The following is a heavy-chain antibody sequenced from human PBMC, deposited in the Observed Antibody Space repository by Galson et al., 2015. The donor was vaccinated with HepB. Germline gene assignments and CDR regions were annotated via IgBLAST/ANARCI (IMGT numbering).Heavy chain of an antibody. J-gene: IGHJ3*02. CDR1: GYTFTSYW. V-gene: IGHV5-51*01. CDR3: ARQDGRATIVGAYDI. D-gene: IGHD5-24*01. CDR2: IYPSDSHT. Sequence: QSGAEVKKPGESLKISCKGSGYTFTSYWIGWVRQMPGKGLEWMGTIYPSDSHTKYSPSFQGQVTISGDLTKSTAYLQWTSLKASDTAMYYCARQDGRATIVGAYDIWGQGTMVVVAS.